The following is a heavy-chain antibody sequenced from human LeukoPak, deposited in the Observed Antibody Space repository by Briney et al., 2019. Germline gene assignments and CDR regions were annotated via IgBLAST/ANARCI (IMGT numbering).Heavy chain of an antibody. CDR3: ARPCCHHYNSVFAVAFDI. CDR2: ISYDGSNK. Sequence: GGSLRLSCAASGFTFSSYAMHWVRQAPGKGLEWVAVISYDGSNKYYADSVKGRFTISRDNSKNTLYLQMNSLRAEDTAVYYCARPCCHHYNSVFAVAFDIWGQGTMVTVSS. CDR1: GFTFSSYA. D-gene: IGHD5-24*01. V-gene: IGHV3-30-3*01. J-gene: IGHJ3*02.